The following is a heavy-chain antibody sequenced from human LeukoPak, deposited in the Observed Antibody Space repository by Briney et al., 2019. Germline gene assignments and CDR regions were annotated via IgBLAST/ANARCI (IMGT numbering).Heavy chain of an antibody. V-gene: IGHV3-30*18. Sequence: GRSLRLSCAASGFTFSNYVMHWVRQAPGKGLEWVAIISYDGSNKYYADSVKGRFTISRDNSKNTLFLQMNSLRAEDTAVYYCAKDRTSVHLWLSDLDYWGQGTLVTVSS. J-gene: IGHJ4*02. CDR2: ISYDGSNK. D-gene: IGHD5-18*01. CDR1: GFTFSNYV. CDR3: AKDRTSVHLWLSDLDY.